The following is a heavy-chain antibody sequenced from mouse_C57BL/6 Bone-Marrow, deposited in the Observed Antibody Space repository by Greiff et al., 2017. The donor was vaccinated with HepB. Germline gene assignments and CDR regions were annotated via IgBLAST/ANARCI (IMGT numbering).Heavy chain of an antibody. J-gene: IGHJ4*01. CDR3: ARDVYAMDY. V-gene: IGHV7-1*01. Sequence: EVKLVDSGGGLVQSGRSLRLSCATSGFTFSAFYMEWVRQAPGKGLEWIAASRNKANDYTTEYSASVKGRFIVSRDTSQSILYLQMNALRAEDTAIYYCARDVYAMDYWGQGTSVTVSS. CDR1: GFTFSAFY. CDR2: SRNKANDYTT.